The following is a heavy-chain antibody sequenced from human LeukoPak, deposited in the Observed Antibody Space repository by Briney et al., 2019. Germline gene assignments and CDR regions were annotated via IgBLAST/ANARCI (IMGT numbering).Heavy chain of an antibody. J-gene: IGHJ4*02. D-gene: IGHD3-10*01. CDR1: GFTVSDIY. CDR2: ISYDGSNE. V-gene: IGHV3-30*19. Sequence: GGSLTLSCAVSGFTVSDIYMSWVRQAPGKGLEWVAVISYDGSNEYYADSVKGRFTISRDNSKNTLYLQMNSLSVEDTAVYYCARVGYYASGPFSYFDYWGQGTLVTVSS. CDR3: ARVGYYASGPFSYFDY.